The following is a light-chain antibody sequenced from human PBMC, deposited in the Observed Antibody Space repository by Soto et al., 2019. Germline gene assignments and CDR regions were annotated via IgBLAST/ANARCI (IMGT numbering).Light chain of an antibody. J-gene: IGKJ1*01. Sequence: DIQMTQSPSTLSASIGDRVTITCRASQNINNWIAWYQQKPGKAPKFLIYDASTLESGVPSRFSGSGFGTEFSLTISSLQPDDFGSYYCQHMRTFGQGTKLDI. CDR1: QNINNW. CDR3: QHMRT. CDR2: DAS. V-gene: IGKV1-5*01.